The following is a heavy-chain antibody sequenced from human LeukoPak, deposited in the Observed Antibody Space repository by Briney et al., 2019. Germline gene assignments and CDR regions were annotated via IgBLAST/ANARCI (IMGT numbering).Heavy chain of an antibody. V-gene: IGHV3-9*01. J-gene: IGHJ3*02. D-gene: IGHD3-22*01. CDR2: ISWNSGNI. CDR1: GFTFDDYA. CDR3: AKDSSGYLGALDAFDI. Sequence: GRSLRLSCAASGFTFDDYAMHWVRQAPGKGLEWVSGISWNSGNIGYADSVKGRFTISRDNAKNSLYLQMNSLRAEDTALYYCAKDSSGYLGALDAFDIWGQGTMVTVSS.